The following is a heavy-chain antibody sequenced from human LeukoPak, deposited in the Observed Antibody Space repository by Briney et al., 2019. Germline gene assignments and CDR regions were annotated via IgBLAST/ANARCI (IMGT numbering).Heavy chain of an antibody. Sequence: SSQTLSLTCTVSGGSISSGGYYWSWIRQPPGKGLEWIGYIYLSGSTYYNPSLKSRVTISVDRSKNQFSLKLSSVTAADTAVYYCARQIFSGSYLYWGQGTLVTVSS. J-gene: IGHJ4*02. D-gene: IGHD3-10*02. CDR1: GGSISSGGYY. V-gene: IGHV4-30-2*01. CDR3: ARQIFSGSYLY. CDR2: IYLSGST.